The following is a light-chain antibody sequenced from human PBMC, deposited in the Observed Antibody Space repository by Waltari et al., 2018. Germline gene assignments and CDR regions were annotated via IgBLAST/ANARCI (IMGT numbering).Light chain of an antibody. CDR1: STDISGFRY. CDR3: CSYAGSHNFA. V-gene: IGLV2-11*01. CDR2: EVN. Sequence: QSALTQPRSVSGSTGQSVTISCTGRSTDISGFRYVSWYQLRPGEGPRLIMSEVNRRPSEVPDRFSGSASGYRASLTISGLQTDDEGYYYCCSYAGSHNFAFGTGTEVTV. J-gene: IGLJ1*01.